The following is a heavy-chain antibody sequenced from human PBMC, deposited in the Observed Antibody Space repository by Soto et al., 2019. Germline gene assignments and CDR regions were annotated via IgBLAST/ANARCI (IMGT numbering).Heavy chain of an antibody. D-gene: IGHD1-7*01. J-gene: IGHJ3*02. CDR1: GVTFSSYG. Sequence: GSLRLYCAASGVTFSSYGMSWVCQPPGKGLEWVSNISGSGGSTYYVDSVKGRFTISRDSSKNTLYLQMSSLRAEDTAVYYCAKGNSWSPALVLDIWGQGTMVTVSS. CDR2: ISGSGGST. V-gene: IGHV3-23*01. CDR3: AKGNSWSPALVLDI.